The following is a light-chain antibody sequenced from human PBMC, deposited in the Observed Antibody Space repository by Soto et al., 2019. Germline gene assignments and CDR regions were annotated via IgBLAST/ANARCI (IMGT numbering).Light chain of an antibody. CDR3: SSYAGNRHFYV. CDR1: SSDVGGYNF. V-gene: IGLV2-8*01. CDR2: EVS. Sequence: QSVLTQPPSASGSPGQSVTISCTGTSSDVGGYNFVSWYQQHPGKAPKLMIYEVSKRPSGIPDRFSGSKSGNTASLTVSGRQAEDEADYYCSSYAGNRHFYVFGTGTKLTVL. J-gene: IGLJ1*01.